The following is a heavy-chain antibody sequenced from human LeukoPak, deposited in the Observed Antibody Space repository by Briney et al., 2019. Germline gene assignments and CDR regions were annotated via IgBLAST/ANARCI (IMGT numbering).Heavy chain of an antibody. V-gene: IGHV3-21*01. CDR2: TSSSSSYI. D-gene: IGHD6-13*01. J-gene: IGHJ3*02. Sequence: GGSLRLSCAASGFTFSSYSMNWVRQAPGKGLEWVSSTSSSSSYIYYADSVKGRFTISRDNAKNSLYLQMNSLRAEDTAVYYCARDSKLAPYAFDIWGQGTMVTVSS. CDR3: ARDSKLAPYAFDI. CDR1: GFTFSSYS.